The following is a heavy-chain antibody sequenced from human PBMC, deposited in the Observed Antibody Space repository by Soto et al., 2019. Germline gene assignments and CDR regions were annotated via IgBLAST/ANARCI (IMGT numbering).Heavy chain of an antibody. CDR1: GFTFSSYG. Sequence: QVQLVESGGGVVQPGRSLRLSCAASGFTFSSYGMHWVRQAPGKGLEWVAVIWYDGRNKYYADSVKGRFTISRDNSKNTLYLQMNSLRAEDTAVYYCAREGRFLEWLSKRGLGWFDPWGQGTLVTVSS. CDR3: AREGRFLEWLSKRGLGWFDP. J-gene: IGHJ5*02. D-gene: IGHD3-3*01. V-gene: IGHV3-33*01. CDR2: IWYDGRNK.